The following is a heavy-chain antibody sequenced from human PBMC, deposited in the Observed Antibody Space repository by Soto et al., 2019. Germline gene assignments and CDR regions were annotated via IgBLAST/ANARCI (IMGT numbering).Heavy chain of an antibody. CDR1: GGSISSGGYY. D-gene: IGHD5-18*01. V-gene: IGHV4-31*03. CDR2: IYYSGST. J-gene: IGHJ4*02. Sequence: SETLSLTCTVSGGSISSGGYYWSWIRQHPGKGLEWIGYIYYSGSTHYNPSLKSRVTISVDTSKNQFSLKLGSVTAADTAVYYCASYSYGYVSLDYWGQGTLVTVS. CDR3: ASYSYGYVSLDY.